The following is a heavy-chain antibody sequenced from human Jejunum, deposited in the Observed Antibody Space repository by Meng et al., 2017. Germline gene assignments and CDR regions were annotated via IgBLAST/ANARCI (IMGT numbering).Heavy chain of an antibody. CDR2: IHHSGST. Sequence: QVHLRRVVAGQFKPSATLSLSVPAYCASLSPSYWTWVRLPPGKGLHWTAEIHHSGSTKYNPSLKSRLSTSVDTSKNQLSLRLNSVTAADTAVYYCAKQGGHMADYWGQGTLVTVSS. CDR1: CASLSPSY. V-gene: IGHV4-34*01. CDR3: AKQGGHMADY. J-gene: IGHJ4*02. D-gene: IGHD5-24*01.